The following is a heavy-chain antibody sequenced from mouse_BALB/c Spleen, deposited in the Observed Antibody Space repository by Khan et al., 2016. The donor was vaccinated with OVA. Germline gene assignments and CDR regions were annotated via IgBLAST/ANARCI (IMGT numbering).Heavy chain of an antibody. CDR3: ASGRLVHQYSYYLDY. CDR2: IGYSGGP. CDR1: GYSITSDYA. Sequence: EVELVESGPGLLKPSQSLSLTCTVTGYSITSDYAWNWIRQFRGNKLEWMAYIGYSGGPTYNPYLRSRISITRETSKNHFFLQFSSVTTEDTATYYCASGRLVHQYSYYLDYWGQGTTVTVSS. J-gene: IGHJ2*01. V-gene: IGHV3-2*02. D-gene: IGHD2-3*01.